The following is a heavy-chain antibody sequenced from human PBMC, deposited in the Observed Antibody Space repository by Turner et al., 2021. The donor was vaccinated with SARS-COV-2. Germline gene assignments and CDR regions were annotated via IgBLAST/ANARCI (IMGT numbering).Heavy chain of an antibody. J-gene: IGHJ4*02. CDR3: ARFEHGYSYTVAFDY. CDR1: GGSISSSSYY. D-gene: IGHD5-18*01. Sequence: QLQLQESGPGLVKPSETLSLTCTVPGGSISSSSYYWGWIRQPPGKGLEWIGNIYYSGSTYYNPSLKSRVTILVDTSMNQFSLKLSSVTAADTAVYYCARFEHGYSYTVAFDYWGQGTLVTVSS. V-gene: IGHV4-39*01. CDR2: IYYSGST.